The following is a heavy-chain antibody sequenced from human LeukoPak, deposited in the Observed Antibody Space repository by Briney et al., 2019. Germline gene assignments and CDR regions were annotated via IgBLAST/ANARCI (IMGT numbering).Heavy chain of an antibody. Sequence: GGSLRLSFAAPEFTFSKYAMNWVRQAPGKGLEWVSGISGSADYTYYADSVKGRFTISRDNSKNTLFLQMHSLRAEDTALYYCARSTCINHYQWFGPWGQGTLVTVSS. CDR2: ISGSADYT. D-gene: IGHD2/OR15-2a*01. CDR3: ARSTCINHYQWFGP. CDR1: EFTFSKYA. J-gene: IGHJ5*02. V-gene: IGHV3-23*01.